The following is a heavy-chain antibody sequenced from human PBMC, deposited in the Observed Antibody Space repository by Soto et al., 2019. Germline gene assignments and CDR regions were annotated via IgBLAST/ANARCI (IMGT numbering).Heavy chain of an antibody. D-gene: IGHD4-17*01. V-gene: IGHV4-59*08. CDR2: IYYSGST. CDR3: ARRYGGSFDF. CDR1: GGSISSYY. Sequence: QVQLQESGPGLVKPSETLSLTCTVSGGSISSYYWSWIRQPPGKGLEWIGYIYYSGSTNYNPSLQSRVTTSADTAKNHFSLKLSSVTAADTAVYFCARRYGGSFDFWGQGTLVTVSS. J-gene: IGHJ4*02.